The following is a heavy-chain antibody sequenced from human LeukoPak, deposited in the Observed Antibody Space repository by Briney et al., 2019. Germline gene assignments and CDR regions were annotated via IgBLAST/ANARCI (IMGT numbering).Heavy chain of an antibody. J-gene: IGHJ5*02. D-gene: IGHD5-12*01. CDR3: ARGPVDSLNWFDP. CDR2: ISWNSDII. V-gene: IGHV3-9*01. Sequence: GGSLRLSCAASGFKFDNYAMHWVRQAPGKGLEWVSSISWNSDIIVYADSVKGRFTISRDNAKNSLYLQMNSLKAEDTALYYCARGPVDSLNWFDPWGQGTLVTVSS. CDR1: GFKFDNYA.